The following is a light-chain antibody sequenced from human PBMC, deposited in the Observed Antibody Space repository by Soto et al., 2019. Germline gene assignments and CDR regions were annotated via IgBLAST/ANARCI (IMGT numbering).Light chain of an antibody. V-gene: IGKV1-39*01. J-gene: IGKJ4*01. CDR1: QSISSY. Sequence: DIPMTQSPSSLSASVGDRVTITCRASQSISSYLNWYQQKPGKAPKLLIYAASSLQSGVPSRFSGSGSGTDFTLTISSLQPEDFATYYCQQSYSTRLVTFGGGTKVEIK. CDR2: AAS. CDR3: QQSYSTRLVT.